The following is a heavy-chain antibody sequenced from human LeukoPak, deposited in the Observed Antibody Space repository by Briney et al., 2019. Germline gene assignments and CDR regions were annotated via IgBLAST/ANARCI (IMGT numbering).Heavy chain of an antibody. CDR3: ARHPAVTTVTFDY. CDR1: RGSISSSNYS. CDR2: IYYSGST. V-gene: IGHV4-39*01. D-gene: IGHD4-17*01. J-gene: IGHJ4*02. Sequence: PSETLSLTCTVSRGSISSSNYSWGWIRQPPGKGLEWLGSIYYSGSTYYNPSLKSRVTISVDTSKNQFSLKLNSVTAADTAMYYCARHPAVTTVTFDYWGQGTLVTVSS.